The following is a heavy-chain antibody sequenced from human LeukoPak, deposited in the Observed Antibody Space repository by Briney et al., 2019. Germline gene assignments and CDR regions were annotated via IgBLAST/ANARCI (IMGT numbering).Heavy chain of an antibody. V-gene: IGHV3-49*04. Sequence: GGSLRLSCTASGFTFGDYAMSWVRQAPGKGLEWVSFIRSKAYGGTTEYAASVKGRFTISRDDSKSIAYLQMNSLKTEDTAVYYCTRVSLVAASVFFDYWGQGTLVTVSS. CDR2: IRSKAYGGTT. J-gene: IGHJ4*02. CDR1: GFTFGDYA. CDR3: TRVSLVAASVFFDY. D-gene: IGHD2-15*01.